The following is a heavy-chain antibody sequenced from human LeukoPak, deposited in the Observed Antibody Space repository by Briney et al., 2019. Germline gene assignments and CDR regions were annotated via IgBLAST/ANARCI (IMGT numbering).Heavy chain of an antibody. V-gene: IGHV3-23*01. CDR3: TKDVGDSRGYYPWYFDY. J-gene: IGHJ4*02. Sequence: GGSLRLSCAASRFTFSTYAMIWVRQVPGKGLEWVSSISGSGGSTYYADSVKGRFSISRDNSKNTLYLQMNSLRVEGTAVYYCTKDVGDSRGYYPWYFDYWGQGTLVTVSS. CDR1: RFTFSTYA. D-gene: IGHD3-22*01. CDR2: ISGSGGST.